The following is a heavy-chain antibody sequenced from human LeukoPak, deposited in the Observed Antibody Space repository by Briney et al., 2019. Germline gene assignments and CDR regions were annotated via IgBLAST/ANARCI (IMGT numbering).Heavy chain of an antibody. CDR3: ASSGSGWTQELDY. J-gene: IGHJ4*02. D-gene: IGHD6-19*01. CDR2: INTNTGNP. Sequence: ASVKVSCKASGYTFTSYAMNLVRQAPGQGLEWMGWINTNTGNPTYAQGFTGRFVFSLDTSVSTAYLQISSLKAEDTAVYYCASSGSGWTQELDYWGEGTLVTVSS. V-gene: IGHV7-4-1*02. CDR1: GYTFTSYA.